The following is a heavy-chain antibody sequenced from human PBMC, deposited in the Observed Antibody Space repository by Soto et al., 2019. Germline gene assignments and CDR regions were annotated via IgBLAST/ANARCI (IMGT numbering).Heavy chain of an antibody. CDR2: IIPISGSS. J-gene: IGHJ5*01. Sequence: QVHLVQSEAEVRKPGSSVKVSCEASGGTFSSYSINWVRQAPGQGLEWLGGIIPISGSSNYAQKFQGRVTITADKWTNTVFMELPSRRSEDTVLYCCATTPLRVREYFYFEPWGQGTMLTVSS. CDR1: GGTFSSYS. D-gene: IGHD3-9*01. V-gene: IGHV1-69*06. CDR3: ATTPLRVREYFYFEP.